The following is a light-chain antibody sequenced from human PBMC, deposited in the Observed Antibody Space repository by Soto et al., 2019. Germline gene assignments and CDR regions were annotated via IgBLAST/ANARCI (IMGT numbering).Light chain of an antibody. CDR2: DAS. Sequence: QITQPKSSLSASVGDRVTITCQASQDISNYLNWYQQKPGKAPKLLIYDASNLETGVPSRFSGSGSGTDFTLTISRLEPEDFAVYYCQQYGRSPWTFGQGTKVDIK. V-gene: IGKV1-33*01. CDR3: QQYGRSPWT. J-gene: IGKJ1*01. CDR1: QDISNY.